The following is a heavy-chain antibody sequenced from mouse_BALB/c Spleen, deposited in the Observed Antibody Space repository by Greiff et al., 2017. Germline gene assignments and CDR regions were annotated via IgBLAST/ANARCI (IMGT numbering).Heavy chain of an antibody. D-gene: IGHD2-4*01. J-gene: IGHJ4*01. V-gene: IGHV14-3*02. CDR3: ARTLMITTAMDY. CDR1: GFNIKDTY. CDR2: IDPANGNT. Sequence: EVQLQESGAELVKPGASVKLSCTASGFNIKDTYMHWVKQRPEQGLEWIGRIDPANGNTKYDPKFQGKATITADTSSNTAYLQLSSLTSEDTAVYYCARTLMITTAMDYWGQGTSVTVSS.